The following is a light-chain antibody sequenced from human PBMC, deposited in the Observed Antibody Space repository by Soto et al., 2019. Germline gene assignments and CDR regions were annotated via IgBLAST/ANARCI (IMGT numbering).Light chain of an antibody. V-gene: IGKV3-15*01. Sequence: EIVMTQSPATRSVSPGGRATLSCRASQSISDTLAWYQQKPGQAPRLLIHGASTRATGFPGRFSGSGSGTDFTLTISSLQSEDFAVYYCQQYNNWPWTFGQGTKVEIK. J-gene: IGKJ1*01. CDR2: GAS. CDR3: QQYNNWPWT. CDR1: QSISDT.